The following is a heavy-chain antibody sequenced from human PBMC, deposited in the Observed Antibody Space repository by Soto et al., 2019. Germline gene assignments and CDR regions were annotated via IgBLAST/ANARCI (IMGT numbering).Heavy chain of an antibody. J-gene: IGHJ3*02. CDR1: GYPVTAYY. CDR2: INPATGAA. V-gene: IGHV1-2*02. CDR3: ARRGGVGVAGSAAFDM. Sequence: QLHLVQSGAVVKKPGASVTVSCSASGYPVTAYYMHWVRQAPGRGLEWMGGINPATGAAKYTQTFQGRGTMTRGTATGTVLMELGGPTSEDTAGFYLARRGGVGVAGSAAFDMWGQGTLVTVSS. D-gene: IGHD3-3*01.